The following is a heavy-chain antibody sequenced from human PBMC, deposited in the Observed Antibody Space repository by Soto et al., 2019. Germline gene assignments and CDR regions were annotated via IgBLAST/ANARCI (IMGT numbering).Heavy chain of an antibody. J-gene: IGHJ4*02. CDR3: ARSLIILVPGAD. CDR2: IYYSGST. CDR1: GGSISSSSYY. D-gene: IGHD3-9*01. Sequence: SETLSLTCTVSGGSISSSSYYWGWIRQPPGKGLEWIGSIYYSGSTYYNPSLKSRVTISVDTSKNQFSLKLSSVTAADTAVYYCARSLIILVPGADWGQGTLVPVSS. V-gene: IGHV4-39*01.